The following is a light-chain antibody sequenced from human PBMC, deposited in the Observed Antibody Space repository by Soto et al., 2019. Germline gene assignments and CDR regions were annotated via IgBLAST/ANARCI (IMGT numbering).Light chain of an antibody. V-gene: IGKV1-39*01. J-gene: IGKJ4*01. CDR3: HQRYNTPLT. CDR1: QSISNY. CDR2: AAS. Sequence: DIQMTQSPSSLSASVGDRDTITCRASQSISNYLNWYQQKPGKAPKLLIYAASSLQSGVPSRFSGIGSGTDFTLTISSLQPEDFATYYCHQRYNTPLTFGGGTKVEIK.